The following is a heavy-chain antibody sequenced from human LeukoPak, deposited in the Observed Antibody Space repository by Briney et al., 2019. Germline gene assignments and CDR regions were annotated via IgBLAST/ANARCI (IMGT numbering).Heavy chain of an antibody. CDR2: IHYSGST. CDR3: ARVRCSSTSCYFNYFDY. V-gene: IGHV4-59*12. D-gene: IGHD2-2*01. Sequence: PSETLSLTCTVSGGSISSYYWSWIRQPPGKGLEWIGYIHYSGSTNYNPSLKSRVTISVDTSKNQFSLKLSSVTAADTAVYYCARVRCSSTSCYFNYFDYWGQGTLVTVSS. CDR1: GGSISSYY. J-gene: IGHJ4*02.